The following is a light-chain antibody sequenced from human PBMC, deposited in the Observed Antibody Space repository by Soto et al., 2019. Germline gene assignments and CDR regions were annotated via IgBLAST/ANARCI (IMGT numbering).Light chain of an antibody. CDR3: QQYGSSPPLT. V-gene: IGKV3-20*01. Sequence: EVVLTQSPGTLSLSPVERATLSCRASQRVRSNFLDWYQHQPGQAPRLLIYGASTRATGVPDRFSASGSGTDFILTISRLEPEDFVVYYCQQYGSSPPLTFGGGTKVEVK. CDR2: GAS. J-gene: IGKJ4*01. CDR1: QRVRSNF.